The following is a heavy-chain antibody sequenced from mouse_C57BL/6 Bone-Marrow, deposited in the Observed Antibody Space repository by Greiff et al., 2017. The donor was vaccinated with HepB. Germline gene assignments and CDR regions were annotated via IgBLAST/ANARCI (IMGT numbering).Heavy chain of an antibody. Sequence: EVQVVESEGGLVQPGRSMKLSCTASGFTFSDYYMAWVRQVPEKGLEWVANINYDGSSTYYLDSLKSRFIISRDNAKNILYLQMSSLKSEDTATYYCARGGYDGYFWFAYWGQVTLVTVSA. CDR3: ARGGYDGYFWFAY. D-gene: IGHD2-3*01. J-gene: IGHJ3*01. V-gene: IGHV5-16*01. CDR1: GFTFSDYY. CDR2: INYDGSST.